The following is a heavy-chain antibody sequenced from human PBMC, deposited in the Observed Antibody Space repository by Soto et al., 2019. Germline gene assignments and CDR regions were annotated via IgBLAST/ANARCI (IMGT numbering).Heavy chain of an antibody. CDR1: GYTFTNHY. CDR3: ARDKKEGALLFHCGLDV. V-gene: IGHV1-2*04. J-gene: IGHJ6*02. CDR2: INPNNGGT. D-gene: IGHD1-26*01. Sequence: QGQLVQSGAEVKKPVASVKVSCKSSGYTFTNHYVHWVRQAPGQGLEWMGWINPNNGGTNYAQKFQGWVTMARATSISTVYMELSRLTSDDTAVYYCARDKKEGALLFHCGLDVWGQGTTVIVSS.